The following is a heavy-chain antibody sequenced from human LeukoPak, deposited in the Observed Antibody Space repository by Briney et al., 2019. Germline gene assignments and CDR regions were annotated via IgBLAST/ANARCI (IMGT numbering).Heavy chain of an antibody. CDR3: ASVVVTAIQRYDAFDI. J-gene: IGHJ3*02. CDR1: GGTFSSYA. CDR2: IIPIFGTA. D-gene: IGHD2-21*02. Sequence: SVKVSCKASGGTFSSYAISWVRQAPGQGLERTGGIIPIFGTANYAQKFQGRVTITTDESTSTAYMELSSLRSEDTAVYYCASVVVTAIQRYDAFDIWGQGTMVTVSS. V-gene: IGHV1-69*05.